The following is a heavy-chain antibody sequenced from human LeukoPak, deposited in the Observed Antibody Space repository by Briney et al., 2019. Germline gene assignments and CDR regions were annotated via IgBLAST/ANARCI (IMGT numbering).Heavy chain of an antibody. D-gene: IGHD6-19*01. J-gene: IGHJ3*02. CDR3: TRGRSLAVAGTWVAFDI. CDR2: IIPIFGTA. V-gene: IGHV1-69*13. CDR1: GGTFSSYA. Sequence: ASVKVSCKASGGTFSSYAISWVRQAPGQGLEWMGGIIPIFGTANYAQKFQGRVTITADESTSTAYMELSSLRSEDTAVYYCTRGRSLAVAGTWVAFDIWGQGTMVTVSS.